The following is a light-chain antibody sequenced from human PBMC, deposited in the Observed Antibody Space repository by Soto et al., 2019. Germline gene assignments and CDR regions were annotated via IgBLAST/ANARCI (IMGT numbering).Light chain of an antibody. CDR1: QSVSSN. V-gene: IGKV3-15*01. Sequence: EIVLTQSPATLSVSPGERATLSCRASQSVSSNLAWYQQKPGQAPRLLIYDTSSRATGFPARFSGSGSGTEFTLTISSLQYDDIAVYYCQQYNSWPPYTFGQGTKVEIK. J-gene: IGKJ2*01. CDR3: QQYNSWPPYT. CDR2: DTS.